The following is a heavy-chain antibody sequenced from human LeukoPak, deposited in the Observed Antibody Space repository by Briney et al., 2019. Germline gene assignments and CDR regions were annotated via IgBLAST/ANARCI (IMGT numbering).Heavy chain of an antibody. D-gene: IGHD6-13*01. CDR2: ISYDGRNK. Sequence: GGSLRLSCAASGFTFSSYAMHWVRPAPGKGLEWVAVISYDGRNKYYAVSVKGRFTISRDNSKNTLYLQMNSLRAEDTAVYYCARGEGIAAAGDYWGQGTLVTVSS. J-gene: IGHJ4*02. CDR1: GFTFSSYA. CDR3: ARGEGIAAAGDY. V-gene: IGHV3-30*04.